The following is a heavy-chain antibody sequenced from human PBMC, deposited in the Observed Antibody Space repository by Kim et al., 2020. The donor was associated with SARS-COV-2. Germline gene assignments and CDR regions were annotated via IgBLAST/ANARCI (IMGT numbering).Heavy chain of an antibody. CDR1: GFTFGDYA. CDR3: TRGGKEGAAHPSYFDY. D-gene: IGHD6-25*01. Sequence: GGSLRLSCTASGFTFGDYAMSWFRQAPGKGLEWVGFIRSKAYGGTTEYAASVKGRFTISRDDSKSIAYLQMNSLKTEDTAVYYCTRGGKEGAAHPSYFDYWGQGTLVTVSS. J-gene: IGHJ4*02. CDR2: IRSKAYGGTT. V-gene: IGHV3-49*03.